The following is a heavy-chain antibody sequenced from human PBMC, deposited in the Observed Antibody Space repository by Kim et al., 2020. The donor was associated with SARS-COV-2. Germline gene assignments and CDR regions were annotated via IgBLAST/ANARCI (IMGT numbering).Heavy chain of an antibody. CDR3: AKEANRGYCSGGSCYSEGNWFDP. CDR2: ISWNSGRI. D-gene: IGHD2-15*01. CDR1: GFTFGDYG. V-gene: IGHV3-9*01. J-gene: IGHJ5*02. Sequence: GGSLRLSCAASGFTFGDYGMHWVRQAPGKGLEWVSGISWNSGRIGYADSVKGRFTISRDNAKNSLYLQMNSLRAEDTALYYCAKEANRGYCSGGSCYSEGNWFDPWGQGTLVTVSS.